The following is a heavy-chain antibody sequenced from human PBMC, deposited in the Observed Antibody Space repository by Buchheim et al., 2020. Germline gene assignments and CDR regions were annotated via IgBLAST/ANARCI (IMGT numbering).Heavy chain of an antibody. CDR2: ISYDGSNK. Sequence: VQLLESGGGVVQPGRSLRLSCAASGFTFSSYAMHWVRQAPGKGLEWVAVISYDGSNKYYADSVKGRFTISRDNAKNSLYLQMNSLRAEDTAVYYCAGLKQSITGTPVWGQGTL. CDR3: AGLKQSITGTPV. CDR1: GFTFSSYA. V-gene: IGHV3-30-3*01. D-gene: IGHD1-20*01. J-gene: IGHJ4*02.